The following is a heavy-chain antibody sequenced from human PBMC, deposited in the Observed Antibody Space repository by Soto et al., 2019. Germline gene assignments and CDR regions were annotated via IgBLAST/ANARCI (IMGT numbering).Heavy chain of an antibody. Sequence: EVQLVESGGGLVKPGGSLRLSCAASGFTFSSYSMNWVRQAPGKGLEWVSSIGSSSSYIYYADSVKGRFTISRDKAKNSLYLQMNSLRAEDTAVYYCARETHIVVVIASFCFDLWGRGTLVTVSS. CDR3: ARETHIVVVIASFCFDL. CDR2: IGSSSSYI. CDR1: GFTFSSYS. D-gene: IGHD2-21*01. J-gene: IGHJ2*01. V-gene: IGHV3-21*01.